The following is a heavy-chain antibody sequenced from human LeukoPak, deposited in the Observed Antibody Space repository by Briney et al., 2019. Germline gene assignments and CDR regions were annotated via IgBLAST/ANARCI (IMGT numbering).Heavy chain of an antibody. J-gene: IGHJ6*02. D-gene: IGHD3-3*01. CDR2: INPNSGGT. CDR3: ARDPGRLTIFGVVSQFYYGMDV. V-gene: IGHV1-2*06. Sequence: ASVKVSCKASGYTLTGYYMHWVRQAPGQGLEWMGRINPNSGGTNYAQKFQGRVTMTRDTSISTAYMELSSLRSEDTAVYYCARDPGRLTIFGVVSQFYYGMDVWGQGTTVTVSS. CDR1: GYTLTGYY.